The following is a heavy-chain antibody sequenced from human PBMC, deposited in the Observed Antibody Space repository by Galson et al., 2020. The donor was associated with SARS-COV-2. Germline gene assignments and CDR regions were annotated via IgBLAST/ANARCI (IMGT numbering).Heavy chain of an antibody. V-gene: IGHV4-59*01. CDR2: IYYSGST. CDR1: GGSISSYY. CDR3: ARAEGEYGDCVCYGMVV. J-gene: IGHJ6*02. Sequence: SETLSLTCTVSGGSISSYYWSWIRQPPGKGLEWIGYIYYSGSTNYNPSLKSRVTISVDTSKNQFSLKLSSVTAADTAVYYCARAEGEYGDCVCYGMVVGGQGTTGTVSS. D-gene: IGHD4-17*01.